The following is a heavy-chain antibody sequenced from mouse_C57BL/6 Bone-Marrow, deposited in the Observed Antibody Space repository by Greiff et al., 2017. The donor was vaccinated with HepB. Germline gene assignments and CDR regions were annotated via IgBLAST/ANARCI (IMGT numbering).Heavy chain of an antibody. J-gene: IGHJ1*03. Sequence: EVNLVESGGGLVQSGRSLRLSCATSGFTFSDFYMEWVRQAPGKGLEWIAASRNKANDYTTEYSASVKGRFIVSRDTSQSILYLQMNALRAEDTAIYYCARDRRGGYFDVWGTGTTVTVSS. CDR2: SRNKANDYTT. CDR3: ARDRRGGYFDV. CDR1: GFTFSDFY. V-gene: IGHV7-1*01.